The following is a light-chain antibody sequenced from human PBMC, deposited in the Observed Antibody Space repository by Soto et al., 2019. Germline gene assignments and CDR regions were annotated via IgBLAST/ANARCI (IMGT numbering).Light chain of an antibody. Sequence: EIVLTQSPGFLSVSPGERATLSCRASQTVRNGYLAWYQHKAGQAPRLLIYRTLSRAAGIPDRFSGSGSETDFTLTISRLEPEDFAGYFCQQYADSPVTFGGGTKVEIK. CDR1: QTVRNGY. CDR3: QQYADSPVT. V-gene: IGKV3-20*01. CDR2: RTL. J-gene: IGKJ4*01.